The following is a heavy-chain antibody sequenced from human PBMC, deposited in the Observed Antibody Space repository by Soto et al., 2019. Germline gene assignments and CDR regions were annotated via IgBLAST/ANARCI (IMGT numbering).Heavy chain of an antibody. J-gene: IGHJ5*02. D-gene: IGHD1-26*01. V-gene: IGHV3-74*01. CDR2: INSDGSST. CDR3: ARVTQAYRGSYYSIRANWFDP. Sequence: EVQLVESGGGLVQPGGSLRLSCAASGFTFSSYWMHWVRQAPGKGLVWVSRINSDGSSTSYADSVKGRFTISRDNAKNTLYLQMNSLRAEDTAVYYCARVTQAYRGSYYSIRANWFDPWGQGTLVTVSS. CDR1: GFTFSSYW.